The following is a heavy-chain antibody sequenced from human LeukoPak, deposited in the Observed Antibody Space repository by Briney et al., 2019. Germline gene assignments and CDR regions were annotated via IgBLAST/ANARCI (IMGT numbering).Heavy chain of an antibody. CDR3: GKGPYAAAAGADY. Sequence: GGSLRLSCAASAFTLSSYGMHWVRQAPGKGLEWVAVISYDGSNKYYADSVKGRFTISRDNSKNTLYLQMNSLRAEDSAVYYCGKGPYAAAAGADYWVWGTLVTVSS. J-gene: IGHJ4*02. CDR2: ISYDGSNK. V-gene: IGHV3-30*18. CDR1: AFTLSSYG. D-gene: IGHD6-13*01.